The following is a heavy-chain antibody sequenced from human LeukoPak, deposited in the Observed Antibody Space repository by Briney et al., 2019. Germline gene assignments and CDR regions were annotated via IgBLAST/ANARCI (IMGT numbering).Heavy chain of an antibody. CDR1: GGSISSYY. D-gene: IGHD4-17*01. CDR3: ARRPYGDSLDY. V-gene: IGHV4-59*08. Sequence: SETLPLTCTVSGGSISSYYWSWIRQPPGKGLEWIGYIYYSGSTNYNPSLKSRVTTSVDTSKNQLSPKLSSVTAADTAVYYCARRPYGDSLDYWGQGTLVTVSS. CDR2: IYYSGST. J-gene: IGHJ4*02.